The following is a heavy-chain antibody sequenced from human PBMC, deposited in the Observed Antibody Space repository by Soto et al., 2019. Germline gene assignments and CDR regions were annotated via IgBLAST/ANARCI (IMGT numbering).Heavy chain of an antibody. J-gene: IGHJ3*01. CDR2: LYDVDGT. V-gene: IGHV3-53*01. CDR1: GLTVSGKTY. D-gene: IGHD4-4*01. CDR3: ASWHLQEHAYDV. Sequence: DVQLVESGGGLIQPGGSLRLSCAAFGLTVSGKTYMAWVRQAPGKGLEWVSGLYDVDGTYYADSVKGRFTTSGDSSKTIVYLQMDSLRPDDTAVYYCASWHLQEHAYDVWGQGTTVTVSS.